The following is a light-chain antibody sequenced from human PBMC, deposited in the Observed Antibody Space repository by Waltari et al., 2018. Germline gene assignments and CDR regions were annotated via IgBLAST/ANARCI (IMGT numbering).Light chain of an antibody. CDR2: GAS. Sequence: EIVLTQSPGTLFLSPGERAPPSCRASQSVSSSYLAWYQQKPGQAPRLLIHGASSRATGIPDRFSGSGSGTDFTLTISRLEPEDFAVYYCQQYGRSWNTFGQGTKLEIK. CDR3: QQYGRSWNT. J-gene: IGKJ2*01. CDR1: QSVSSSY. V-gene: IGKV3-20*01.